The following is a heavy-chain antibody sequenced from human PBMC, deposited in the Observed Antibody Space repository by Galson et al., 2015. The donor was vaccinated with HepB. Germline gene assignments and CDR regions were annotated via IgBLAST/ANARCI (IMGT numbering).Heavy chain of an antibody. CDR2: LSGNGDST. CDR1: GFAFDTHA. J-gene: IGHJ5*01. V-gene: IGHV3-23*01. Sequence: SLRLSCAASGFAFDTHALSWVRQAPGRGLEWISGLSGNGDSTFYADSVKGRFTVSRDNSNNMLYLQMNSLRVEDAALYFCAKGYGLFDSWGQGILLTDSS. D-gene: IGHD5-18*01. CDR3: AKGYGLFDS.